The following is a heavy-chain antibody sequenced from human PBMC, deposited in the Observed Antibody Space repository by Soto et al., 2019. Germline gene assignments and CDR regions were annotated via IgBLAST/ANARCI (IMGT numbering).Heavy chain of an antibody. D-gene: IGHD4-4*01. V-gene: IGHV3-30*18. CDR2: ISYDGSNK. CDR1: GFTFSSYG. CDR3: AKAGVPPNDYSNYVDPYYYYYGMDV. J-gene: IGHJ6*02. Sequence: GGSLRLSCAASGFTFSSYGMHWVRQAPGKGLEWVAVISYDGSNKYYADSVKGRFTISRDNSKNTLYLQMNSLRAEDTAVYYCAKAGVPPNDYSNYVDPYYYYYGMDVWGQGTTVTVSS.